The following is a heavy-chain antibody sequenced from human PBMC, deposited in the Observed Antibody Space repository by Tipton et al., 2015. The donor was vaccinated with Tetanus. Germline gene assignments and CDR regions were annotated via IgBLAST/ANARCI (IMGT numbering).Heavy chain of an antibody. CDR2: INSDGSST. Sequence: SLRLSCAASGFTFSSYAMTWLRQAPGKGLVWVSRINSDGSSTSYADSVKGRFAISRDNAKNTVHLQMNSLRAEDTAVYYCATSGGAGYWGQGTLVTVSS. D-gene: IGHD3-16*01. J-gene: IGHJ4*02. CDR1: GFTFSSYA. V-gene: IGHV3-74*01. CDR3: ATSGGAGY.